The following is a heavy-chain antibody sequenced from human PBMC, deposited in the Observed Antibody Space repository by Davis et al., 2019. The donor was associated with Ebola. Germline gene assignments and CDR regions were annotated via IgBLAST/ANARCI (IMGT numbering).Heavy chain of an antibody. J-gene: IGHJ4*02. Sequence: AASVKVSCKASGYTFTSYVMHWVRQAPGQRLEWMGWINSYNGNTIYSQRFQGRVTITTDTSASTAYMELSSLRSEDTAVYYCARSWAATVTTLMGPEDYWGQGTLVTVSS. CDR3: ARSWAATVTTLMGPEDY. V-gene: IGHV1-3*04. CDR2: INSYNGNT. CDR1: GYTFTSYV. D-gene: IGHD4-17*01.